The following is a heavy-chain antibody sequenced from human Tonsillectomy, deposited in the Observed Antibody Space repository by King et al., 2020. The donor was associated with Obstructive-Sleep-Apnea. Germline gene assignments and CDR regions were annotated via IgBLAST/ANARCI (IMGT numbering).Heavy chain of an antibody. D-gene: IGHD1-1*01. V-gene: IGHV1-58*02. CDR3: AASMSDDDYYGMDV. J-gene: IGHJ6*02. CDR1: GFTFTRST. CDR2: VVVGSDYT. Sequence: QLVQSGPEVKKPGTSVKVSCKASGFTFTRSTMQWVRQARGQRLEWIGWVVVGSDYTSYAQKFHERVTISRDMSTSTAYMEVSSLSSEDTAVYYCAASMSDDDYYGMDVWGQGTTVIVSS.